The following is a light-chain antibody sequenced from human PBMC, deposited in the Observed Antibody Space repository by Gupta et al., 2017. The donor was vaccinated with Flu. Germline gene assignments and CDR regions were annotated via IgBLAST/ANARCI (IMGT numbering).Light chain of an antibody. J-gene: IGLJ3*02. CDR3: QNWGTDIWV. CDR2: LKSDGSH. Sequence: QLVLTHSPSASASLGASVKLTCTLSSGHSNYAIAWHQQRPEKGPRYVMILKSDGSHSTGDATPVPSSSSGSAADLNLTMARGEAGADDYYYSQNWGTDIWVFGGGTKLTVL. V-gene: IGLV4-69*01. CDR1: SGHSNYA.